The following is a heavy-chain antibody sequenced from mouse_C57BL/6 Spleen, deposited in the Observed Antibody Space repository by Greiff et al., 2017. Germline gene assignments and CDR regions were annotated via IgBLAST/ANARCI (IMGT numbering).Heavy chain of an antibody. D-gene: IGHD1-1*01. Sequence: EVKLMESGGGLVKPGGSLKLSCAASGFTFSSYAMSWVRQTPEKRLEWVATISDGGSYTYYPDNVKGRFTISRDNAKNNLYLQMSHLKSEDTAMYYCAREATTVVAHWYFDVWGTGTTVTVSS. V-gene: IGHV5-4*01. CDR2: ISDGGSYT. J-gene: IGHJ1*03. CDR3: AREATTVVAHWYFDV. CDR1: GFTFSSYA.